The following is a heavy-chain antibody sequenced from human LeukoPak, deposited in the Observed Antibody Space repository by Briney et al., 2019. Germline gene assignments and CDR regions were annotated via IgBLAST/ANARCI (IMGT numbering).Heavy chain of an antibody. Sequence: ASVKVSCKASGGTFSSYAISWVRQAPGRGLEWMGGIIPIFGTANYAQKFQGRVTITADESTSTAYMELSSLRSEDTAVYYCAKSGYSYGPHFDYWGQGTLVTVSS. CDR1: GGTFSSYA. CDR2: IIPIFGTA. CDR3: AKSGYSYGPHFDY. D-gene: IGHD5-18*01. V-gene: IGHV1-69*13. J-gene: IGHJ4*02.